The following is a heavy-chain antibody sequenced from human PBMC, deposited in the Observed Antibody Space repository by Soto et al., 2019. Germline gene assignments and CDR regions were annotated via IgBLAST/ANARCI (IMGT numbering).Heavy chain of an antibody. CDR2: ISYDGRFV. V-gene: IGHV3-30*18. CDR3: AKERGRNRNFAMDV. D-gene: IGHD1-1*01. Sequence: PEGSLRLSCVVSGLTFSDYGFHWVRQAPGKGLDWVAAISYDGRFVYYADSVRGRFTISRDNSRNTLDLQMNTLRHEDTAVYYCAKERGRNRNFAMDVWGQGTSVSVSS. J-gene: IGHJ6*02. CDR1: GLTFSDYG.